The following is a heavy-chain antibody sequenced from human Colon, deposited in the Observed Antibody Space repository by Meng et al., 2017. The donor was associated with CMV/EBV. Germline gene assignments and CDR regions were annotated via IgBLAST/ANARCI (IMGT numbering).Heavy chain of an antibody. D-gene: IGHD1-26*01. CDR3: ATVSGGDFDY. V-gene: IGHV1-2*02. J-gene: IGHJ4*02. CDR2: INPNSGGT. CDR1: GYPFTGYF. Sequence: QVQLGPLGAEVKKPGASGKVSCKASGYPFTGYFMYWVRQAPGQGLEWMGSINPNSGGTNYAQKFQGRVTMTRDTSINTAYMELSRLRSDDTAVYYCATVSGGDFDYWGQGTLVTVSS.